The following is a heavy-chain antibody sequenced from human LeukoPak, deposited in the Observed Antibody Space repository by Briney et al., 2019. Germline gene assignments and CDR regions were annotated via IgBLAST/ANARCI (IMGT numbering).Heavy chain of an antibody. CDR1: GFTFSSYS. D-gene: IGHD6-13*01. Sequence: GGSLRLSCAASGFTFSSYSMNWVRQAPGKGLEWVSYISSSSSTIYYADSVKGRFTISRDNAKNSLYLQMNSLRAEDTAVYYCARGKVIAAAGPVWGLDFDYWGQGTLVTVSS. J-gene: IGHJ4*02. V-gene: IGHV3-48*04. CDR2: ISSSSSTI. CDR3: ARGKVIAAAGPVWGLDFDY.